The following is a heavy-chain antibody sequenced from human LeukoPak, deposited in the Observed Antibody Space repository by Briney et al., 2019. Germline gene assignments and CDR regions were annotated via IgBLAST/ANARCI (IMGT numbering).Heavy chain of an antibody. V-gene: IGHV4-59*08. D-gene: IGHD6-19*01. J-gene: IGHJ4*02. CDR2: IYYSGST. CDR3: ARYSSGWYFDY. Sequence: SETLSLTCTVSGGSISSYYWSWIRQPPGKGLDWIGYIYYSGSTNYNPSLKSRVTISVDTSKNQFSLKLSSVTAADTAVYYCARYSSGWYFDYWGQGTLVTVSS. CDR1: GGSISSYY.